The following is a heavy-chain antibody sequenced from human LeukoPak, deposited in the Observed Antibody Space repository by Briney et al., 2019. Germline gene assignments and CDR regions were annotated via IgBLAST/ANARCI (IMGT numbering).Heavy chain of an antibody. CDR2: IWYDGSNK. CDR1: GFTFSSYG. J-gene: IGHJ4*02. V-gene: IGHV3-33*01. CDR3: ARGRLWGSGYFDY. Sequence: GGSLRLSCAASGFTFSSYGMHWVRQAPGKGLEWVAVIWYDGSNKYYVDSVKGRFTISRDNSKNTLYLQMNSLRAEDTAVYYCARGRLWGSGYFDYWGQGTLVTVSS. D-gene: IGHD7-27*01.